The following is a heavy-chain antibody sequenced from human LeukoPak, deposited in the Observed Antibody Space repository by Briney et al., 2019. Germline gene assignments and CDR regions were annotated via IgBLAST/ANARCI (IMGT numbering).Heavy chain of an antibody. D-gene: IGHD6-13*01. V-gene: IGHV3-7*01. J-gene: IGHJ3*02. CDR1: GFTFSNYW. CDR2: IKQDGSEK. CDR3: ARVHSSSWYYDAFDI. Sequence: PGGSLRLSCAASGFTFSNYWMSWVRQAPGKGLEWVANIKQDGSEKYYVDSVKGRFTISRDNAKNSLYLQMNSLRAEDTAVYYCARVHSSSWYYDAFDIWGQGTMVTVSS.